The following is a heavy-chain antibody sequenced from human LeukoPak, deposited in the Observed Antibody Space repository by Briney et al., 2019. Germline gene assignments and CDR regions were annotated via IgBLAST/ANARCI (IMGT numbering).Heavy chain of an antibody. CDR2: IKQDGSEK. CDR1: RFTFSSYW. D-gene: IGHD6-13*01. CDR3: ARVEYSSSPTPFDY. J-gene: IGHJ4*02. Sequence: PGGSLRLSCAASRFTFSSYWMSWVRQAPGKGLEWVANIKQDGSEKYYVDSVKGRFTISRDNAKNSLYLQMNSLRAEDTAVYYCARVEYSSSPTPFDYWGQGTLVIVSS. V-gene: IGHV3-7*01.